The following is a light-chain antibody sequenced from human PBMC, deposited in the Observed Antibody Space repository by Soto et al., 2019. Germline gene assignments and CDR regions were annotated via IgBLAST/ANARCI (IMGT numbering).Light chain of an antibody. J-gene: IGLJ1*01. V-gene: IGLV2-14*01. Sequence: QSALTQPASVSGSPGQAITISCTGTSSDVGGYNYVSWYQQNPGKAPKLLIYEVTHRPSGVSDRFSGSKSGNTASLPISGLQAEDEAEYYCSSYTSSTTLYVFGSGTKLTVL. CDR2: EVT. CDR3: SSYTSSTTLYV. CDR1: SSDVGGYNY.